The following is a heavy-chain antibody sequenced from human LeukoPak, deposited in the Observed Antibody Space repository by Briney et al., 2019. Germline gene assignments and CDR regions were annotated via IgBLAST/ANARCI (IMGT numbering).Heavy chain of an antibody. J-gene: IGHJ4*02. D-gene: IGHD6-19*01. Sequence: SETLSLTCTVSGVSISSYYLRWIRQSPGKGLDWIGYIYYSGSTYYNPSLTSRVTISVDSSKNQFSLRRTSVTAADTAVYYCARHGARAVAGYFDYWGQGNLVTVSS. CDR1: GVSISSYY. CDR3: ARHGARAVAGYFDY. V-gene: IGHV4-59*08. CDR2: IYYSGST.